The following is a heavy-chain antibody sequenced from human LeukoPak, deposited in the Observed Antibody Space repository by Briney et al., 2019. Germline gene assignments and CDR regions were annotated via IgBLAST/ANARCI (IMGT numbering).Heavy chain of an antibody. V-gene: IGHV3-21*01. J-gene: IGHJ4*02. CDR1: GFTFSSNS. CDR3: ARDGLASGSYSSFDY. Sequence: SGGSLRLSCAASGFTFSSNSMNWVRQAPGKGLEWVSSISSSSSYIYYADSVKGRFTISRDNAKNSLYLQMNSLRAEDTAVYYCARDGLASGSYSSFDYWGQGTLVTVSS. CDR2: ISSSSSYI. D-gene: IGHD1-26*01.